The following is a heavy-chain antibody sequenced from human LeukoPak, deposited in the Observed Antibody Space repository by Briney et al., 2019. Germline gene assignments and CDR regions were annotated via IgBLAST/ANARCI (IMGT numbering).Heavy chain of an antibody. J-gene: IGHJ4*02. CDR3: AKRESKSFEY. D-gene: IGHD5-24*01. CDR1: GFTFSSSV. CDR2: FSGGSGNT. V-gene: IGHV3-23*01. Sequence: PGGSLRLSCVASGFTFSSSVMSWVRQAPGKGREWVSTFSGGSGNTYYADSVKGRFTISRDNSKNTLYLQMNSMRAEDTALYYCAKRESKSFEYWGQGTLVTVSS.